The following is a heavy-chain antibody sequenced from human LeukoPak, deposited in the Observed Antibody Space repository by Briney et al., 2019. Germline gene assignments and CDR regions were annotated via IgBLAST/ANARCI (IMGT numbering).Heavy chain of an antibody. V-gene: IGHV4-39*01. D-gene: IGHD1-26*01. CDR1: GGSISSSSYY. J-gene: IGHJ4*02. CDR2: IYHSGST. Sequence: SETLSLTCTVSGGSISSSSYYWGWIRQPPGTGLEWIGSIYHSGSTYYNPSLKSRVTISVDTSKNQFSLKLSSVTAADTAVYYCARRRRELHGFDYWGQGTLVTVSS. CDR3: ARRRRELHGFDY.